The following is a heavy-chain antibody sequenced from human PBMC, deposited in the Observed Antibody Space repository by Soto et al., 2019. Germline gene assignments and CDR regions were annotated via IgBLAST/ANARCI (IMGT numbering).Heavy chain of an antibody. CDR3: AKSLGAARLNRFDY. D-gene: IGHD6-6*01. J-gene: IGHJ4*02. CDR1: GFTFISYA. V-gene: IGHV3-23*01. CDR2: ISGSAGST. Sequence: RGSLRLSYAASGFTFISYAMSWVRQAPGKGLEWVSAISGSAGSTYYADSVKGRFTISRDNSKNTLYLQMNSLRAEGTGVYYCAKSLGAARLNRFDYWGQGTLVTVS.